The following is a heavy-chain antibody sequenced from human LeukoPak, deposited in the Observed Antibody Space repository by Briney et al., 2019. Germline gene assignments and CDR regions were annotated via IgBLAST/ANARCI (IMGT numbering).Heavy chain of an antibody. CDR1: GFTFSGYA. CDR3: AKAKIAAAGTNWFDP. J-gene: IGHJ5*02. CDR2: ISFDGSNK. D-gene: IGHD6-13*01. Sequence: SGGSLRLSCAASGFTFSGYAMHWVRQAPGKGLEWVAVISFDGSNKYGADSVRGRFTISRDNSKNTLYLQMDSLRAEDTAVYYCAKAKIAAAGTNWFDPWGQGTLVTVSS. V-gene: IGHV3-30*04.